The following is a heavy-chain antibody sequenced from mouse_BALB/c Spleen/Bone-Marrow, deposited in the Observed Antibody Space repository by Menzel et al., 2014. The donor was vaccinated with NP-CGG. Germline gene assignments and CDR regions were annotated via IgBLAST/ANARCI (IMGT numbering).Heavy chain of an antibody. CDR1: GYSFTTYW. V-gene: IGHV1S82*01. D-gene: IGHD2-1*01. Sequence: QVQLQQSGTEVVRPGASVKLSCKASGYSFTTYWMNWVKQRPGQGLEWIGMIHPSDSETRLNQKFKDKATLTVDKSSSTAYMQLNNPESEDFSVYYCARKKVYYGISWFAYWGQGTLVTVSS. CDR2: IHPSDSET. CDR3: ARKKVYYGISWFAY. J-gene: IGHJ3*01.